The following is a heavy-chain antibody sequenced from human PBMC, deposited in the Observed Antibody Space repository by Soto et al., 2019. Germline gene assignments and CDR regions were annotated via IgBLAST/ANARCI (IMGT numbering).Heavy chain of an antibody. Sequence: PGEPLKIACKHSGFNFATFWIAWVRQMPGKGLEWMGTIYPDDSDTRYSPSFQGQVAISADKSIQTAYLQWGSLKASDSALYYCASRQYRRPLGSLRVWGHGTP. CDR1: GFNFATFW. D-gene: IGHD1-1*01. J-gene: IGHJ6*02. V-gene: IGHV5-51*01. CDR3: ASRQYRRPLGSLRV. CDR2: IYPDDSDT.